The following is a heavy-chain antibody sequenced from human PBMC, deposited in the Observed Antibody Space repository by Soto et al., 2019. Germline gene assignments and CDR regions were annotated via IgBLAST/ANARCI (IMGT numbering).Heavy chain of an antibody. CDR2: IYHSGST. CDR3: ARSRSKVKAAKLYYFDY. Sequence: PSETLSLTCAVSGGSIISSNWWSWVRQPPGKGLEWIGEIYHSGSTNYNPSLKSRVTISVDKSKNQFSLKLSSVTAADTAVYYCARSRSKVKAAKLYYFDYWGQGTLVTVSS. CDR1: GGSIISSNW. J-gene: IGHJ4*02. D-gene: IGHD1-7*01. V-gene: IGHV4-4*02.